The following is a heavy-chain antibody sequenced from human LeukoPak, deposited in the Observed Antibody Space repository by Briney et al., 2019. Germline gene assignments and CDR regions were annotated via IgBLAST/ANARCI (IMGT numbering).Heavy chain of an antibody. CDR2: ISYDGSNK. V-gene: IGHV3-30*03. CDR1: GFTFSDYY. D-gene: IGHD3-3*01. Sequence: GGSLRLSCAASGFTFSDYYMSWIRQAPGKGLEWVAVISYDGSNKYYADSVKGRFTISRDNSKNTLYLQMNSLRAEDTAVYYCARGSYDFWSGYDYYYYMDVWGKGTTVTVSS. J-gene: IGHJ6*03. CDR3: ARGSYDFWSGYDYYYYMDV.